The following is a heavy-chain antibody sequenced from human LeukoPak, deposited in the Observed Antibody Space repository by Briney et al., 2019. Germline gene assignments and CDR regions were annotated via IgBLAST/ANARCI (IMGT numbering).Heavy chain of an antibody. Sequence: GASVKVSCKASGYTFTSYGISWVRQAPGQGLEWMGWISAYNGNTNYAQKLQGRVTMTTDTSTSTAYMELRSLRSDDTAVYYCARDTYYDILTGYYYYYYYMDVWGKGTTVTISS. V-gene: IGHV1-18*01. CDR1: GYTFTSYG. J-gene: IGHJ6*03. CDR3: ARDTYYDILTGYYYYYYYMDV. D-gene: IGHD3-9*01. CDR2: ISAYNGNT.